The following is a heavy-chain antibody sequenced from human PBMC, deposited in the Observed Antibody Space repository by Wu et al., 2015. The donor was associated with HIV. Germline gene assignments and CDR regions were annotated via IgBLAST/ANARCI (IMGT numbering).Heavy chain of an antibody. CDR1: GGTFSSYA. CDR2: IIPIFGTA. CDR3: ARDPGYCSGGSCPSERFDY. D-gene: IGHD2-15*01. Sequence: QVQLWQSGREVKKPGSSVKVSCKASGGTFSSYAISWVRQAPGQGLEWMGRIIPIFGTANYAQKFQGRVTITADESTSTAYMELSSLRSEDTAVYYCARDPGYCSGGSCPSERFDYWGQGTLVTVSS. V-gene: IGHV1-69*13. J-gene: IGHJ4*02.